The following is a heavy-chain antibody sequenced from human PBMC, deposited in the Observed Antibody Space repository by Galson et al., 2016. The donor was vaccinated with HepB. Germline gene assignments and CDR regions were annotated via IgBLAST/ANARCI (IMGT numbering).Heavy chain of an antibody. Sequence: SLRLSCAASGFTFNSYAMNWVRQAAGKGLEWVSLISGSGGIRHYADSVKGRFTISRDNSENTVYLQMNSLRAEDTAVYYCAKDTSPGGYAPHDWGQGTLVSVSS. D-gene: IGHD2-2*01. CDR2: ISGSGGIR. CDR1: GFTFNSYA. V-gene: IGHV3-23*01. J-gene: IGHJ4*02. CDR3: AKDTSPGGYAPHD.